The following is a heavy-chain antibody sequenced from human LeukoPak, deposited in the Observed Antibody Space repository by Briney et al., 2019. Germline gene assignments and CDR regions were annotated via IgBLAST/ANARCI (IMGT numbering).Heavy chain of an antibody. Sequence: ASVKVSCKASGYTFTGYYMHWVRQAPGQGLEWMGWINPNSGGTNYAQKFQGRVTMTRDTSISTAYMEPSRLRSDDTAVYYCARDLKGIVVVPAAMGHWFDPWGQGTLVTVSS. J-gene: IGHJ5*02. V-gene: IGHV1-2*02. CDR1: GYTFTGYY. CDR2: INPNSGGT. CDR3: ARDLKGIVVVPAAMGHWFDP. D-gene: IGHD2-2*01.